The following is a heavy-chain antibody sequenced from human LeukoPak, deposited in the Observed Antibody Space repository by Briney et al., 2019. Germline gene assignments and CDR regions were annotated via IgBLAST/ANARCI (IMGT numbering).Heavy chain of an antibody. V-gene: IGHV3-7*01. J-gene: IGHJ4*02. Sequence: GGSLRLSCAASGFSFRDFWMSWVRQSPGKGLKWVASINQGGSLNYYVDSVKGRFTISRDDAKSSLYVRMDSLRDEDTAVYYCARFGYSGWNLEYWGQGTLVTVSS. CDR3: ARFGYSGWNLEY. CDR1: GFSFRDFW. CDR2: INQGGSLN. D-gene: IGHD5-12*01.